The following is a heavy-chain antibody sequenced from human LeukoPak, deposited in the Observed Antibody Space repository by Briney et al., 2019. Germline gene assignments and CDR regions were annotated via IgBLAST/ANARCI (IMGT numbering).Heavy chain of an antibody. D-gene: IGHD4-17*01. CDR2: ISYDGSNK. V-gene: IGHV3-30*18. J-gene: IGHJ3*02. Sequence: PGGSLRLSCAASGFTFSSYGMHWVRQAPGKGLEWVAVISYDGSNKYYADSVKGRFTISRDNSKNTLYLQMNSLRAEDTAVYYCAKDFSTYGVLPDDAFDIWGQGTMVTVSS. CDR3: AKDFSTYGVLPDDAFDI. CDR1: GFTFSSYG.